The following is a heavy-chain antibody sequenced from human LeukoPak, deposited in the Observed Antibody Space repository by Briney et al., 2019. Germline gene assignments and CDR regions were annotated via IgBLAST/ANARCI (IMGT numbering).Heavy chain of an antibody. CDR2: IFHSGDV. Sequence: PSETLSLTCIVSGYSTISDYFWGWVRQPPGKGPEWIGSIFHSGDVYYNPSLTSRVTLSVDPSNNRFSLKVTSVTAAGTAIYYCARVVASTSIDFWGQGTLVTVSS. V-gene: IGHV4-38-2*02. D-gene: IGHD2-15*01. CDR1: GYSTISDYF. CDR3: ARVVASTSIDF. J-gene: IGHJ4*02.